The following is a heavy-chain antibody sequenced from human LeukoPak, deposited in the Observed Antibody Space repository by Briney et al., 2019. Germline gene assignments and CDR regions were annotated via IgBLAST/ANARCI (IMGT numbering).Heavy chain of an antibody. CDR3: AKDSPLSSWSPDFDY. CDR2: ISSSSSTI. D-gene: IGHD6-13*01. Sequence: GGSLRLSCAASGFTFSSYSMNWVRQAPGKGLEWVSYISSSSSTIYYADSVKGRFTISRDNAKNSLYLQMNSLRAEDTAVYYCAKDSPLSSWSPDFDYWGQGTLVTVSS. J-gene: IGHJ4*02. V-gene: IGHV3-48*04. CDR1: GFTFSSYS.